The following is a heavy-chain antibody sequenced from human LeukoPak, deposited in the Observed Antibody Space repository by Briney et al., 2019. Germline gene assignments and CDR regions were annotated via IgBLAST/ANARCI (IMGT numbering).Heavy chain of an antibody. CDR1: GGSFSGYY. CDR2: INHSGST. J-gene: IGHJ4*02. CDR3: ARVGPIAAAGRDYFDY. Sequence: SETLSLTCAVYGGSFSGYYWSWIRQPPGKGLEWIGEINHSGSTNYNPSLKSRVTISVDTSKNQFSLKLSSVTAADTAVYYCARVGPIAAAGRDYFDYWGQGTLVTVSS. V-gene: IGHV4-34*01. D-gene: IGHD6-13*01.